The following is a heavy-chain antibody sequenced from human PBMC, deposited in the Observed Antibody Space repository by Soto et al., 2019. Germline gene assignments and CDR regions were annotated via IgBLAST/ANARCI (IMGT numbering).Heavy chain of an antibody. D-gene: IGHD3-10*01. Sequence: SVKVSCKASGGTFSSYAISWVRQAPGQGLEWMGGIIPIFGTANYAQKFQGRVTITADESTSTAYMELSSLRPEDTAVYYCARRGSGSLYYFDYWGQGTQVTVSS. CDR2: IIPIFGTA. CDR3: ARRGSGSLYYFDY. V-gene: IGHV1-69*13. CDR1: GGTFSSYA. J-gene: IGHJ4*02.